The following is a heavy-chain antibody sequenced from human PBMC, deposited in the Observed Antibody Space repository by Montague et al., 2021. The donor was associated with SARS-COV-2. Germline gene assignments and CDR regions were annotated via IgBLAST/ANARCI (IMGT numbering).Heavy chain of an antibody. J-gene: IGHJ4*02. CDR2: IDHSGNT. D-gene: IGHD2-21*01. Sequence: SETLSLTCAVYRGSFHIFSWGWIRQSPGKGLEWIGEIDHSGNTNYNPSFKSRVTISVDTSKNQFSLNLTSVTAADTAMYYCARGSRVVGITPGFRYWGQGTQVAVSS. CDR1: RGSFHIFS. CDR3: ARGSRVVGITPGFRY. V-gene: IGHV4-34*01.